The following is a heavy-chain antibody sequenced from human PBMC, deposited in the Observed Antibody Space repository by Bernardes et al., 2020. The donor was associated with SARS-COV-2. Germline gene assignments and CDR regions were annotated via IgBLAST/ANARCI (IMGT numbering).Heavy chain of an antibody. CDR3: ARESDWNYVFDY. J-gene: IGHJ4*02. CDR2: ITSSSSYK. Sequence: GGSLRLSCAASEFTFSSYAMSWVRQAPGKGLEWVSSITSSSSYKYYADSVKGRFTISRDNAKNSLYLQMNSPRAEDTAVYFCARESDWNYVFDYWGQGTLVTVSS. D-gene: IGHD1-7*01. CDR1: EFTFSSYA. V-gene: IGHV3-21*01.